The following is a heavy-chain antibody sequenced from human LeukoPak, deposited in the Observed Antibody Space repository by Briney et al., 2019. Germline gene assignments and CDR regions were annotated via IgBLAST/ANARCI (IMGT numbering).Heavy chain of an antibody. Sequence: GGSLRLSCAASGFTFSSYGMHRVRQAPGKGLEWVALIWYEGNNKKYADSVKGRITISRDNSKNTLYLEMNSLRADDTAVYYCARGWGSSVYASAFDIWGQGTMVTISS. J-gene: IGHJ3*02. CDR2: IWYEGNNK. V-gene: IGHV3-33*01. CDR3: ARGWGSSVYASAFDI. CDR1: GFTFSSYG. D-gene: IGHD3-22*01.